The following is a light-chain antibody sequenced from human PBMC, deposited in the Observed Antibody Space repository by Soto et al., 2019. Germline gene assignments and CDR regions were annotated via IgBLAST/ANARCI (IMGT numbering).Light chain of an antibody. CDR1: QSLNNY. V-gene: IGKV1-5*01. CDR3: QQYLTLPWT. CDR2: DAS. Sequence: EIKMTQSASTVSASVGDRVTITCRASQSLNNYLAWYQQKPGKAPKLLIYDASTLERGVPSRFSGTGSGTEFTLTISSLHPDDFGTYYCQQYLTLPWTFGLGTKV. J-gene: IGKJ1*01.